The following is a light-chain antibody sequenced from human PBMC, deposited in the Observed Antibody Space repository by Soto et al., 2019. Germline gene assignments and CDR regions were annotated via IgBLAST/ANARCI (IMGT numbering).Light chain of an antibody. Sequence: DIQLTQSPSTLSASIGDRVVITCRASQTIDRWLAWYQQRPGLAPRLLIYDASTLESGVPSRFSGSGSETEFTLTIRSLKPDDFATYHCQQYEGNPTFGQGTNVEVK. CDR3: QQYEGNPT. J-gene: IGKJ1*01. V-gene: IGKV1-5*01. CDR1: QTIDRW. CDR2: DAS.